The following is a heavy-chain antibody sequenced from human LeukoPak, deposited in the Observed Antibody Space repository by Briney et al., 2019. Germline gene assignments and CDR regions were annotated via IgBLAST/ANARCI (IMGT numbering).Heavy chain of an antibody. V-gene: IGHV3-74*01. D-gene: IGHD2-2*02. CDR3: AKGPYCSSTSCYTVGAFDY. CDR1: GFTFSSYW. Sequence: GGSLRLSCAASGFTFSSYWMHWVRQAPGKGLVWVSRINSDGSSTSYADSVKGRFTISRDNSKNTLYLQMNSLRAEDTAVYYCAKGPYCSSTSCYTVGAFDYWGQGTLVTVSS. J-gene: IGHJ4*02. CDR2: INSDGSST.